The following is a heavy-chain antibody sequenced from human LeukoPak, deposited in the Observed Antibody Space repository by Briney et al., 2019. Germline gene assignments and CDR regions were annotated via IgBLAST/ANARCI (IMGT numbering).Heavy chain of an antibody. CDR1: GGSSNDHS. CDR3: ARDGAYDSSFWAFDI. Sequence: PSETLSLTCAVSGGSSNDHSWSWIRQSPHKGLEWIAEINHSGSTNYNPSLKSRVTLSVDTSENQLSLKLNSVTAADTAVYYCARDGAYDSSFWAFDIWGQGTMVTVSS. J-gene: IGHJ3*02. CDR2: INHSGST. V-gene: IGHV4-34*01. D-gene: IGHD3-22*01.